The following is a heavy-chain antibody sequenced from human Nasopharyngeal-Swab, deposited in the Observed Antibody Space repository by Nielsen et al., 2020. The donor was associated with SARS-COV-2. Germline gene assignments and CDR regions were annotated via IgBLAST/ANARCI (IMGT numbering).Heavy chain of an antibody. CDR3: ARDSAVYDFWSGYSGYYYYGMDV. CDR1: GFTFSSYS. D-gene: IGHD3-3*01. J-gene: IGHJ6*02. V-gene: IGHV3-21*01. Sequence: GESLKISCAASGFTFSSYSMNWVRQAPGKGLEWVSSISSSSSYIYYADSVKGRFTISRDNAKNSLYLQMNSLRAEDTAVYYCARDSAVYDFWSGYSGYYYYGMDVWGQGTTATVSS. CDR2: ISSSSSYI.